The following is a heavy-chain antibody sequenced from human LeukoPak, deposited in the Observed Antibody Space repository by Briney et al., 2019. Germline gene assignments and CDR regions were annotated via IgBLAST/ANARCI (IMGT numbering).Heavy chain of an antibody. CDR2: IKHSGGT. D-gene: IGHD3-10*01. J-gene: IGHJ4*02. V-gene: IGHV4-34*01. Sequence: SSETLSLTCTVSGGSVTGYYWNWIRQPPGKGLEWIGEIKHSGGTNYKPSLKSRLTISEDTSKRQFSLKLTSVTAAGTAVYYCARTDVVRGVITEYWGQGTLVTVSS. CDR1: GGSVTGYY. CDR3: ARTDVVRGVITEY.